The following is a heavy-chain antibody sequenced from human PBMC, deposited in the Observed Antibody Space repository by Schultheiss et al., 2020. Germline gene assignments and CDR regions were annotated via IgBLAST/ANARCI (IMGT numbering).Heavy chain of an antibody. CDR2: IYYSGST. J-gene: IGHJ4*02. CDR3: ARDSGAYCGGDCYSSFDY. Sequence: SQTLSLTCTVSGDSVSSGSYYWSWIRQPPGKGLEWIGYIYYSGSTNYNPSLKSRVTISVDTSKNEFSLKLTSVTAADTAVYYCARDSGAYCGGDCYSSFDYWGQGTLVTVYS. CDR1: GDSVSSGSYY. V-gene: IGHV4-61*01. D-gene: IGHD2-21*02.